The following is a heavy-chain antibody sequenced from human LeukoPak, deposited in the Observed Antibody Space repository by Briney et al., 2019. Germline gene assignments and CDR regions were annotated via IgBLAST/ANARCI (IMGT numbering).Heavy chain of an antibody. Sequence: SETLSLTCCVCGLSLHSSSYYWGWLRAPPGKGLEGFESIFYSGSTYYNPSLKSRVTISVDTSKNQFSLRLSSVPPADTAVYFCARQVIVGTNTGAFDSWGQGTMVTVSS. V-gene: IGHV4-39*01. CDR1: GLSLHSSSYY. J-gene: IGHJ3*02. CDR3: ARQVIVGTNTGAFDS. CDR2: IFYSGST. D-gene: IGHD1-26*01.